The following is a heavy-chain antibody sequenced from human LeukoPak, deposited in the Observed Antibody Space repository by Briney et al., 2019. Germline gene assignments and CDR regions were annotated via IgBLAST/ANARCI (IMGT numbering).Heavy chain of an antibody. D-gene: IGHD5-18*01. CDR2: INNNGGST. Sequence: GGSLRLSCAASGFTFSSYAMSWVRQAPGKGLEWVSHINNNGGSTSYADSVKGRFTISRDNSKNTLYVQLNSLRAEDTAVYYCAKVKFGGYGDYFDYWGQGTLVTVSS. CDR3: AKVKFGGYGDYFDY. J-gene: IGHJ4*02. V-gene: IGHV3-23*05. CDR1: GFTFSSYA.